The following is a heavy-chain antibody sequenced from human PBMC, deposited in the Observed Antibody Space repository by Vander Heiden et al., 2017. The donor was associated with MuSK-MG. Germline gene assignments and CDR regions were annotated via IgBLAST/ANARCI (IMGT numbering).Heavy chain of an antibody. J-gene: IGHJ5*02. CDR3: APRVRQVYGSRVP. V-gene: IGHV4-34*01. Sequence: QVQLQQWGAGLLKPSETLSLTCAVYGGSFSDYYWSWIRQPPGKGLEWIGEINHSGSTNYNPALKSRVTISVDTSKNQFSLKLSSVTAADTAVYYCAPRVRQVYGSRVPWGQGTLVTVSS. CDR2: INHSGST. CDR1: GGSFSDYY. D-gene: IGHD2-15*01.